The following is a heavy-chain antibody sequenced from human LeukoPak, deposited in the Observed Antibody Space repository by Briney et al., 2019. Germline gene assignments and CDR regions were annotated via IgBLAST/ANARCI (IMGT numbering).Heavy chain of an antibody. CDR1: GGSISSYY. V-gene: IGHV4-59*13. CDR3: ARDRSAAPADY. D-gene: IGHD6-13*01. Sequence: SETLSLTCTVSGGSISSYYWSWIRQPPGKGLEWIGYIHESGNSNYNPSLRSRVTISIDMSKNQFSLKLTSVTAADTAVYYCARDRSAAPADYWGQGTLVTVSS. J-gene: IGHJ4*02. CDR2: IHESGNS.